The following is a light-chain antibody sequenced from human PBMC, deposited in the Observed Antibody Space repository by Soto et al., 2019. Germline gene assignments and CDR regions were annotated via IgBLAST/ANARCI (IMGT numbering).Light chain of an antibody. Sequence: IVMTQSPATLSVSPGERVTLSCRASQGIGITLAWYQQKPGQTPRLLIYGASTRATGIPARFSGSGSGTEFTLTINSLQSEDSAVDYCQRYNDWPLTFGGGTKVEIK. CDR3: QRYNDWPLT. V-gene: IGKV3-15*01. J-gene: IGKJ4*01. CDR1: QGIGIT. CDR2: GAS.